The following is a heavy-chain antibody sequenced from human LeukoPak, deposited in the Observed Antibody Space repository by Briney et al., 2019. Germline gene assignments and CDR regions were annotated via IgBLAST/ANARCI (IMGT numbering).Heavy chain of an antibody. Sequence: SETLSLTCTVPGGSISSYYWSWIRQPAGKGLEWIGRIYTSGSTNYNPSLKSRVTMSVDTSKNQFSLKLSSVTAADTAVYYCAREGDYDFWSGSNFDYWGQGTLVTVSS. V-gene: IGHV4-4*07. D-gene: IGHD3-3*01. J-gene: IGHJ4*02. CDR1: GGSISSYY. CDR3: AREGDYDFWSGSNFDY. CDR2: IYTSGST.